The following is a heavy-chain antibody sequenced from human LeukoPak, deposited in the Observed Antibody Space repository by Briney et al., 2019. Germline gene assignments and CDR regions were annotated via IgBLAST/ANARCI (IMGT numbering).Heavy chain of an antibody. J-gene: IGHJ6*03. CDR2: MNPNSGNT. CDR3: ARGGYYSIYYYYYMDV. Sequence: ASVKVSCKASGYTFTSYDINWVRQATGQGLEWMGWMNPNSGNTGYAQKFQGRVTMTRNTSISTAYMELSSLRSEDTAVYYCARGGYYSIYYYYYMDVWGKGTTVTVSS. D-gene: IGHD3-22*01. CDR1: GYTFTSYD. V-gene: IGHV1-8*01.